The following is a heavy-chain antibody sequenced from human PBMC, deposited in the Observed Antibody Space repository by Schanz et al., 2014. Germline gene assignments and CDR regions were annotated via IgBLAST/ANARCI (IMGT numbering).Heavy chain of an antibody. CDR3: ARDGEAAAGCDY. V-gene: IGHV3-23*01. D-gene: IGHD6-13*01. CDR2: LSEGGGGT. CDR1: GFTFSTHA. Sequence: EMQLLESGGGLIQPGGSLRLSCAASGFTFSTHAMSWVRQAPGKGLEWVSALSEGGGGTHYADSVKGRFTISRDNAKNTLYLQMNSLRAEDTAVYYCARDGEAAAGCDYWGQGTLVTVSS. J-gene: IGHJ4*02.